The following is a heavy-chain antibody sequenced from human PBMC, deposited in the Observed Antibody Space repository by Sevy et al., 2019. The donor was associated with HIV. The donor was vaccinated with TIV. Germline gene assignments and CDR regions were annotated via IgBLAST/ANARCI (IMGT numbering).Heavy chain of an antibody. Sequence: GGSLRLSCAASGFTFDDYGMSWVRQVPGKGLEWVSGINWNGGGRTYADSVKGRFTISRDDAKKSLFLQMNSLRAEDTALYYCARGRNYYGSGSYYTYYFDYWGQGTLVTVSS. J-gene: IGHJ4*02. CDR2: INWNGGGR. CDR3: ARGRNYYGSGSYYTYYFDY. CDR1: GFTFDDYG. V-gene: IGHV3-20*04. D-gene: IGHD3-10*01.